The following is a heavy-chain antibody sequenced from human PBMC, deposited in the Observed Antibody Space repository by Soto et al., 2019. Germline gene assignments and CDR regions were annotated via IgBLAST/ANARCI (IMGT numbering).Heavy chain of an antibody. D-gene: IGHD3-10*01. CDR2: INHSGST. J-gene: IGHJ6*02. Sequence: SETLSLTCAVYGGSFSGYYWSWVRQPPGKGLEWIGEINHSGSTNYNPSLKSRVTISVDTSKNQFSLKLSSVTAADTAVYYCAGGFTMVRGVNPALGYYYGMDVWGQGTTVTVSS. V-gene: IGHV4-34*01. CDR1: GGSFSGYY. CDR3: AGGFTMVRGVNPALGYYYGMDV.